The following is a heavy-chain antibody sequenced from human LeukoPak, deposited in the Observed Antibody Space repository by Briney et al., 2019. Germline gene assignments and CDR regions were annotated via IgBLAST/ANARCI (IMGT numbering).Heavy chain of an antibody. D-gene: IGHD6-19*01. V-gene: IGHV3-64*01. CDR2: ISSNGGST. CDR3: ARLIAVKAMDV. J-gene: IGHJ6*02. Sequence: GGSLRLSCAASGFTFSSYAMHWVRQAPGKGLEYVSAISSNGGSTFYANSVEGRFTISRDNSKNTLYLQMGSLRAEDMAVYYCARLIAVKAMDVWGQGTTVTVSS. CDR1: GFTFSSYA.